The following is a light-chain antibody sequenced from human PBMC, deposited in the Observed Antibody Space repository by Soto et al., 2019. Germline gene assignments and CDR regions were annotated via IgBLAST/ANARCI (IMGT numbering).Light chain of an antibody. J-gene: IGKJ1*01. Sequence: EIVLTQSPGTLSLSPGERATLSCRASQSVGSYYLAWYQQKRGQAPRLLIYAVSNRATAIPDRFSGSGSGTDFALTISRLEPEDFAVYYCQQYRSSRTFGQGTKVEIK. V-gene: IGKV3-20*01. CDR1: QSVGSYY. CDR3: QQYRSSRT. CDR2: AVS.